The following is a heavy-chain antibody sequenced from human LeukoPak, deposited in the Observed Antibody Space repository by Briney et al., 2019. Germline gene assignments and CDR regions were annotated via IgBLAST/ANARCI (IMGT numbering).Heavy chain of an antibody. D-gene: IGHD4-17*01. CDR1: GGSISRYY. CDR3: ARSTVTTTEGVFDI. CDR2: IYTSGST. Sequence: SETQSLTCTVSGGSISRYYWSWIRQPAGKGMEWIGRIYTSGSTNYNPSVKSGVAMSVDTSKNQFSLKLSSVTAADTAVYYCARSTVTTTEGVFDIWGQGTMVTVSS. J-gene: IGHJ3*02. V-gene: IGHV4-4*07.